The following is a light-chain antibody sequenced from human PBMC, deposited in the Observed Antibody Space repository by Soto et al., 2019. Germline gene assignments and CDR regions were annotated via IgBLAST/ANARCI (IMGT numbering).Light chain of an antibody. CDR1: QTISSW. CDR2: KAS. V-gene: IGKV1-5*03. Sequence: DIQMTQSPSTLSGSVGDRVTITCRASQTISSWLAWYQQKPGKAPKLPIYKASTLKSGVPSRFSGSGSGTEFTLTISSLQPDDFATYYCQHYNSYSEAFGQGT. CDR3: QHYNSYSEA. J-gene: IGKJ1*01.